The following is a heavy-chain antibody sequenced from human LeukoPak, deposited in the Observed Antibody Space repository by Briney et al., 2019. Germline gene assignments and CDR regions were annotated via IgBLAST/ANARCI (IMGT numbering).Heavy chain of an antibody. CDR2: ISSSSSNM. CDR3: ARGHSSGWHPFDY. J-gene: IGHJ4*02. D-gene: IGHD6-19*01. Sequence: GGSLRLSCAASGSTFSTYSMNWVRQAPGKGLEWVSSISSSSSNMYYADSLKGRFTISRDNAKNSLYLQMNSLRAEDTAVYYCARGHSSGWHPFDYWGQGTLVTVSS. CDR1: GSTFSTYS. V-gene: IGHV3-21*01.